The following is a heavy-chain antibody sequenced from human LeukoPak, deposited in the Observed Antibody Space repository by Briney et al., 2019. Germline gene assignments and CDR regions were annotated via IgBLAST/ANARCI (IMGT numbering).Heavy chain of an antibody. Sequence: VSVKVSCKASGYTFTGYYIHWVRQAPGQGLEWMGWINPKTGGTSYAQKFQGRVTMTRDTSISTVNMELSRLTSDDTAVYYCARATAENDHWGQGTLVTVSS. D-gene: IGHD1-14*01. V-gene: IGHV1-2*02. CDR2: INPKTGGT. CDR3: ARATAENDH. CDR1: GYTFTGYY. J-gene: IGHJ4*02.